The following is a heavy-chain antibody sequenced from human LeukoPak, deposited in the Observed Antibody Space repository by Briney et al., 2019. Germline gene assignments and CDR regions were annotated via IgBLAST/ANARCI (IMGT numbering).Heavy chain of an antibody. CDR3: ASPLYSSSP. CDR2: IYYSGST. D-gene: IGHD6-19*01. CDR1: SDY. Sequence: SDYWMSWIRQPPGKGLEWIGSIYYSGSTYYNPSLKSRVTISVDTSKNQFSLKLSPVTAADTAVYYCASPLYSSSPWGQGTLVTVSS. J-gene: IGHJ5*02. V-gene: IGHV4-39*01.